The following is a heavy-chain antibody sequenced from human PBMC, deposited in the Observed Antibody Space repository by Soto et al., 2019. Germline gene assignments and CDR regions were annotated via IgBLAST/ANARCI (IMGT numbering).Heavy chain of an antibody. Sequence: ETLSLTCAVYGGSFSGYYWSWIRQPPGKGLEWIGEINHSGSTNYNPSLKSRVTISVDTSKNQFSLKLSSVTAADTAVYYCARGCRDGYRGFDYWGQGTLVTVSS. CDR1: GGSFSGYY. V-gene: IGHV4-34*01. D-gene: IGHD5-12*01. CDR3: ARGCRDGYRGFDY. CDR2: INHSGST. J-gene: IGHJ4*02.